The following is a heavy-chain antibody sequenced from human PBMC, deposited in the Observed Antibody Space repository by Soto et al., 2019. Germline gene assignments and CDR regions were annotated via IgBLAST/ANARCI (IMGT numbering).Heavy chain of an antibody. CDR3: ASRDPGTSVDY. CDR1: GGSFTSNNW. Sequence: SETLSLTCAVSGGSFTSNNWWTWVRQPPGQGLEWIGEIYRTGSTNYNPSLKSRVTISLDKSENQFSLKVTSLTAADTAVYYCASRDPGTSVDYWAQGTLVTVSS. CDR2: IYRTGST. D-gene: IGHD1-7*01. V-gene: IGHV4-4*02. J-gene: IGHJ4*02.